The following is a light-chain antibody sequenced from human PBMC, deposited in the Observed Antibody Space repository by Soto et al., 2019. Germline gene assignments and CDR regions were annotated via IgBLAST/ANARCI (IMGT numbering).Light chain of an antibody. CDR1: QSVSSSY. CDR3: QQYGSSPAP. CDR2: FAS. Sequence: QAPVTVSIPPGARASLPGRDSQSVSSSYLAWYQQKPGQAPRLLIFFASTRVTGIPARFSGSGSGTEFTLTINSLQSEDFAVYYCQQYGSSPAPFGQVTNVDIK. V-gene: IGKV3-20*01. J-gene: IGKJ1*01.